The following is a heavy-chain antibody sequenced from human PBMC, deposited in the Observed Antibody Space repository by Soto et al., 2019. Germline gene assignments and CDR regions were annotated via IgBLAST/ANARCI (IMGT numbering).Heavy chain of an antibody. D-gene: IGHD2-15*01. V-gene: IGHV1-18*01. CDR1: GYTFTSYG. J-gene: IGHJ4*02. Sequence: GASVKVSCKASGYTFTSYGISWVRQAPGQGLEWMGWISAYNGNTNYAQKLQGRVTMTTDTSTSIAYMELGSLRSDDTAVYYCAIVVVVVVAAQYYFDYWGQGTLVTVSS. CDR3: AIVVVVVVAAQYYFDY. CDR2: ISAYNGNT.